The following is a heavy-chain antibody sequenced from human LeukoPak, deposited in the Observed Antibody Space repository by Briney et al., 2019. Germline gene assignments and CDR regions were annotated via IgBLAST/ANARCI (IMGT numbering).Heavy chain of an antibody. CDR2: IIPILGIA. CDR1: GGTFSSYA. V-gene: IGHV1-69*04. CDR3: ARDRCSSTSCYSNWFDP. D-gene: IGHD2-2*01. Sequence: SVKVSCKASGGTFSSYAISWVRQAPGQGLEWMGRIIPILGIANYAQKFQGRVTITADKSTSTAYMELSSLRSEDTAVYYCARDRCSSTSCYSNWFDPCGQGTLVTVSS. J-gene: IGHJ5*02.